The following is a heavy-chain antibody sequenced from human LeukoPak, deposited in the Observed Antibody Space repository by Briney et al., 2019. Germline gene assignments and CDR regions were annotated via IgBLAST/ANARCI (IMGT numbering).Heavy chain of an antibody. Sequence: PSETLSLTCTVSGDSISTSNSYWGWIRQPPGKGPEGIGGIYYSGNTYYNASLKSRVTISVDTSKNQFSLKLSSVTAADTAVYYCARRRITMVRGVNNWFDPWGQGTLVTVSS. CDR3: ARRRITMVRGVNNWFDP. V-gene: IGHV4-39*07. D-gene: IGHD3-10*01. CDR2: IYYSGNT. J-gene: IGHJ5*02. CDR1: GDSISTSNSY.